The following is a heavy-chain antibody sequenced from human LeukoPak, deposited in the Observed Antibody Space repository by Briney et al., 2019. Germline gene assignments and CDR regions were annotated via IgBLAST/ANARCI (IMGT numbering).Heavy chain of an antibody. CDR3: TKDPNGNYIGAFDP. CDR1: GLSFSDFA. J-gene: IGHJ5*02. CDR2: MTGNGGTV. Sequence: PGGSLRLSCAGSGLSFSDFAMTWGRQAPGKGLEWVSSMTGNGGTVVYTDSVKGRFTMSRDNSKNTVYLQMNSLRAEDTALYYCTKDPNGNYIGAFDPWGLGTLVTVSS. D-gene: IGHD4-17*01. V-gene: IGHV3-23*01.